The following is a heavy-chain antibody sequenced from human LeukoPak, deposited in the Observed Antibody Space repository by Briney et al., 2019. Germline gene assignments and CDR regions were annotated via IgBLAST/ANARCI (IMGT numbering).Heavy chain of an antibody. CDR3: ARDRSAWDGWFDP. J-gene: IGHJ5*02. Sequence: SETLSLTCAVYGGSFSGYYWSWIRQPPGKGLEWIGEINHSGSTNYNPSLKSRVTISVDTSKNQFSLKLSSVTAADTAVYYCARDRSAWDGWFDPWGQGTLVTVSS. CDR1: GGSFSGYY. CDR2: INHSGST. D-gene: IGHD1-26*01. V-gene: IGHV4-34*01.